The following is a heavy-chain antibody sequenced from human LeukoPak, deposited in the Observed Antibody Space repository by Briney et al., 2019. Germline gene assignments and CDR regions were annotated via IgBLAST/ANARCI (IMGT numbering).Heavy chain of an antibody. V-gene: IGHV1-8*01. CDR1: GYTFTSYD. J-gene: IGHJ6*02. CDR2: MNPNSGNT. CDR3: ARVNSPDYGYYYYYGMDV. Sequence: GASAKVSCKASGYTFTSYDINWVRQATGQGLEWMGWMNPNSGNTGYAQKFQGRVTMTRNTSISTAYMELSSLRSEDTAVYYCARVNSPDYGYYYYYGMDVWGQGTTVTVSS. D-gene: IGHD3-16*01.